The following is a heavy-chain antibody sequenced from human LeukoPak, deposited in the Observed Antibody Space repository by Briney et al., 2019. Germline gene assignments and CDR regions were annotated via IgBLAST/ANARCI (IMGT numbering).Heavy chain of an antibody. Sequence: ASVQVSCNASGYTFTFYYMHWVRQAPGQGLEWMGWINPNSGGTNYAQKFQGRVTMTRDTSISTAYMELSRLRSDDTAVYYCARIKEIVGATLYYFDYWGQGTLVTVSS. CDR2: INPNSGGT. V-gene: IGHV1-2*02. CDR1: GYTFTFYY. CDR3: ARIKEIVGATLYYFDY. J-gene: IGHJ4*02. D-gene: IGHD1-26*01.